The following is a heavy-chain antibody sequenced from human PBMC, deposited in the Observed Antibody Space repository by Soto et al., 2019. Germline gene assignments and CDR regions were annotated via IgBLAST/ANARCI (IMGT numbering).Heavy chain of an antibody. Sequence: QVQLVESGGGVVQHGRSLRLSCAASGFTFSSYGMHWVRQAPGKGLEWVAVISYDGSNKYYADSVKGRFTISRDNSKNTLYLQMNSLRAEDTAVYYCVKQDYYGSGRHYYFDYWGQGTLVTVSS. D-gene: IGHD3-10*01. V-gene: IGHV3-30*18. CDR1: GFTFSSYG. CDR2: ISYDGSNK. CDR3: VKQDYYGSGRHYYFDY. J-gene: IGHJ4*02.